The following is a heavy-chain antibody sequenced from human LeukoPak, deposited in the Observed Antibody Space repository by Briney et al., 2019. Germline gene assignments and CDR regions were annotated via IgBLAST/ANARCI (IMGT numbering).Heavy chain of an antibody. Sequence: GGSLRLSCAASGFTFSGYYMSWVRQAPGKGLECVSDISSSSGYTNYADSVKGRFTISRDNAKNSLYLQMNSLRAEDTAVYYCARDGEYSSGWYNWFDRWGQGTLVTVSS. V-gene: IGHV3-11*06. CDR2: ISSSSGYT. J-gene: IGHJ5*02. D-gene: IGHD6-19*01. CDR1: GFTFSGYY. CDR3: ARDGEYSSGWYNWFDR.